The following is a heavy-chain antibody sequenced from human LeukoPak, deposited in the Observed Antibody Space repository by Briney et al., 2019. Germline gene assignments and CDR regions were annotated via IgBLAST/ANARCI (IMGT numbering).Heavy chain of an antibody. CDR2: IWYDGSNK. CDR3: ARERIDGHDYVLWYTHDY. D-gene: IGHD4-17*01. J-gene: IGHJ4*02. CDR1: GFTFSSYG. Sequence: GGSLRLSCAASGFTFSSYGMHWVRQAPGKGLEWVAVIWYDGSNKYYADSVKGRFTISRENSKNTLYLQMNSLRAEDTAVYYCARERIDGHDYVLWYTHDYWGQGTLVTVSS. V-gene: IGHV3-33*01.